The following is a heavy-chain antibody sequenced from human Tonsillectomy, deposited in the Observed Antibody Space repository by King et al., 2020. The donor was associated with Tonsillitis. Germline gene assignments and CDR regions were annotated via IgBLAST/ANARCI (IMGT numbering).Heavy chain of an antibody. D-gene: IGHD2-2*02. J-gene: IGHJ4*02. CDR3: AKIPIREPTYYLDY. CDR1: GFTFSSYA. Sequence: VQLVESGGGLVQPGGSLRLSCAASGFTFSSYAMSWVRQAPGKGLEWVSAISGSGGSTYYADSVKGRFTISRDNSKNTLDLQMNSLRAEDTAVYCCAKIPIREPTYYLDYWGQGTLVTVSS. CDR2: ISGSGGST. V-gene: IGHV3-23*04.